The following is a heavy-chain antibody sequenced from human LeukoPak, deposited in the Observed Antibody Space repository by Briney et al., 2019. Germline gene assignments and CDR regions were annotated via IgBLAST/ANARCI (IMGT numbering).Heavy chain of an antibody. D-gene: IGHD3-10*01. CDR2: ISYDGSNK. Sequence: PGGSRRLSCAASGFTFSSYGMHWVRQAPGKGLEWVAVISYDGSNKYYADSVKGRFTISRDNSKNTLYLQMNSLRAEDTAVYYCAKDLGGVSDYWGQGTLVTVSS. V-gene: IGHV3-30*18. J-gene: IGHJ4*02. CDR3: AKDLGGVSDY. CDR1: GFTFSSYG.